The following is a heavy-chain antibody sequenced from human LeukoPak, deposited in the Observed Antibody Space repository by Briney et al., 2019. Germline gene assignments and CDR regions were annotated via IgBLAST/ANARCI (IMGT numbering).Heavy chain of an antibody. Sequence: PSETLSLTCTVSGGSISSGDYYWSWIRQPPGKGLEWIGYIYYSGSTYYNPSLKSRVTISVDTSKNQFSLKLSSVTAADTAVYYCARHSVTLPQITMIVVDPRGAFDIWGQGTMVTVSS. CDR3: ARHSVTLPQITMIVVDPRGAFDI. D-gene: IGHD3-22*01. V-gene: IGHV4-30-4*01. J-gene: IGHJ3*02. CDR1: GGSISSGDYY. CDR2: IYYSGST.